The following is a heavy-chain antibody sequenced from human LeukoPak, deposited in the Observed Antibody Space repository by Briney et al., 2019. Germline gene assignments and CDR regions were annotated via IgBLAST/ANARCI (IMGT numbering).Heavy chain of an antibody. CDR1: GFTFISYW. Sequence: PGGSLRLSCAASGFTFISYWMSWVRQAPGKGLEWVANIKQDGSEKYYVGSVKGRFTISRDNAKTSLYLQMNSLRAEDTAVYYCARDLSGITGYTYGRGIDYWGQGTLVTVSS. V-gene: IGHV3-7*01. D-gene: IGHD5-18*01. J-gene: IGHJ4*02. CDR3: ARDLSGITGYTYGRGIDY. CDR2: IKQDGSEK.